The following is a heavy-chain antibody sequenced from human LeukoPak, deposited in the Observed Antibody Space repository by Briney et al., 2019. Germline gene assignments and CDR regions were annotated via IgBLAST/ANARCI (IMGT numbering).Heavy chain of an antibody. V-gene: IGHV3-53*01. CDR3: ARGYCSSTSCYDVWRPLDY. Sequence: GGFLRLSCAASGFTVSSNYMSWVRQAPGKGLEWVSVIYSGGSTYYADSVKGRFTISRDNSKNTLYLQMNSLRAEDTAVYYCARGYCSSTSCYDVWRPLDYWGQGTLVTVSS. J-gene: IGHJ4*02. CDR1: GFTVSSNY. CDR2: IYSGGST. D-gene: IGHD2-2*01.